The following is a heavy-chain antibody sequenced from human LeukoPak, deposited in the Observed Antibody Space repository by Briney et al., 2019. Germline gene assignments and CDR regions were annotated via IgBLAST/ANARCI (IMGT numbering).Heavy chain of an antibody. CDR2: ISYDGNNK. CDR1: GFIFSNYA. Sequence: PGRSLRLSCAASGFIFSNYAMHWVRQAPGKGLEWVAVISYDGNNKYYADSVKGRFTISRDNSKNTLYLQMNSLRAEDTAVYYCAGVWFGELFPDYWGQGTLVTVSS. V-gene: IGHV3-30-3*01. CDR3: AGVWFGELFPDY. J-gene: IGHJ4*02. D-gene: IGHD3-10*01.